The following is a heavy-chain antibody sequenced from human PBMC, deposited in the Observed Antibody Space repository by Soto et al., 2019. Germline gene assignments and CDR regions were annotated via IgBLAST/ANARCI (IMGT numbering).Heavy chain of an antibody. J-gene: IGHJ3*02. CDR3: ATINWGYAFHI. Sequence: GESLKISCKGSGYSFTTYWITWVRQMPGKGLEWMGRIDPSDSYTNYSPSFQGHVTISLDKSISTAYLQWNSLKASDTAIYYCATINWGYAFHIRGQGTMVTVSS. D-gene: IGHD7-27*01. CDR2: IDPSDSYT. CDR1: GYSFTTYW. V-gene: IGHV5-10-1*01.